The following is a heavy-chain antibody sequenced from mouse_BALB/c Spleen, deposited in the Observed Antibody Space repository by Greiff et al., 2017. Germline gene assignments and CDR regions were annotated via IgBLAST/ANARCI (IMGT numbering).Heavy chain of an antibody. CDR3: ARGGRYGTSSFAY. CDR2: ISSGGST. D-gene: IGHD2-14*01. Sequence: EVQLVESGGGLVKPGGSLKLSCAASGFTFSSYAMSWVRQTPEKRLEWVASISSGGSTYYPDSVKGRFTISRDNARNILYLQMSSLRSEDTAMYYCARGGRYGTSSFAYWGQGTLVTVSA. V-gene: IGHV5-6-5*01. CDR1: GFTFSSYA. J-gene: IGHJ3*01.